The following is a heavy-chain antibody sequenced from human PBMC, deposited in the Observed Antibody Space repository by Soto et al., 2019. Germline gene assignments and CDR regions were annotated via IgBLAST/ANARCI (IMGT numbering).Heavy chain of an antibody. J-gene: IGHJ6*02. CDR2: INPSGGST. Sequence: GASVKVSCKASGYTFTSYYMHWVRQAPGQGLEWMGIINPSGGSTSYAQKFQGRFTISRDNAKNTLYLQMNSLRAEDTAVYYCARYGMDVWGQGTTVTVSS. CDR1: GYTFTSYY. V-gene: IGHV1-46*01. CDR3: ARYGMDV.